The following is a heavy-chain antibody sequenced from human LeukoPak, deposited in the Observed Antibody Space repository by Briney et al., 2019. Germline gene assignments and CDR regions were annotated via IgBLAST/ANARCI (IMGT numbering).Heavy chain of an antibody. CDR2: IVWNSGSI. V-gene: IGHV3-9*01. CDR3: AKDGNNDAFDI. Sequence: QSGGSLRLSCAASGFTFDDYAMHWVRQAPGKGLAWVSGIVWNSGSIGYADSVKGRFTISRDNAENSLYLQMNSLRPEDTALYFCAKDGNNDAFDIWGQGTMVTVSS. J-gene: IGHJ3*02. CDR1: GFTFDDYA.